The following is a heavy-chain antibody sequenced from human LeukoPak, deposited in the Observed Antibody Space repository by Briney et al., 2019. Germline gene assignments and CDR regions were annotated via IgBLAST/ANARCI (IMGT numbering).Heavy chain of an antibody. D-gene: IGHD3-3*01. CDR3: ARDLARGFSDY. Sequence: GESLRLSCAASGFTFSSYSMNWVRQAPGKGLEWVSYISSSSSTIYYADSVKGRFTISRDNAKNSLYLQMNSLRAEDTAVYYCARDLARGFSDYWGQGTLVTVSS. J-gene: IGHJ4*02. CDR1: GFTFSSYS. V-gene: IGHV3-48*01. CDR2: ISSSSSTI.